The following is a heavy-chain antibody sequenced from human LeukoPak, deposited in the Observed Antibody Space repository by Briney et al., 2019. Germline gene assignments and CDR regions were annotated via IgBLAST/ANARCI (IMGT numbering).Heavy chain of an antibody. J-gene: IGHJ3*02. D-gene: IGHD2/OR15-2a*01. Sequence: KTSETLSLTCTVSGGSISSDHWNWIRQPPGKGLEWIVCIYYSGSTYYNPSLKSRVTISVDMSKSQFSLRLTSVTAADTAVCYCARKNDFDIWGQGTLVTVSS. CDR2: IYYSGST. CDR3: ARKNDFDI. V-gene: IGHV4-59*01. CDR1: GGSISSDH.